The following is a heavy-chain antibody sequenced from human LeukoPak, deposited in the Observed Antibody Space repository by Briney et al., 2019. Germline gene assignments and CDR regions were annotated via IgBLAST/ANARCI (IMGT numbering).Heavy chain of an antibody. Sequence: ASVKVSCKASGYTFTSYGISWVRQAPGQGLEWMGWISAYNGNTNYAQKLQGRVTMTTDTSTSTAYMEPRSLRSDDTAVYYCARVPCSSTSCYFLGEDYYYGMDVWGQGTTVTVSS. J-gene: IGHJ6*02. D-gene: IGHD2-2*01. V-gene: IGHV1-18*01. CDR2: ISAYNGNT. CDR3: ARVPCSSTSCYFLGEDYYYGMDV. CDR1: GYTFTSYG.